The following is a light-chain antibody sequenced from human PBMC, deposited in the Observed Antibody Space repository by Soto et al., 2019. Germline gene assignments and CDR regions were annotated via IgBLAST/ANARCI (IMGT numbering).Light chain of an antibody. J-gene: IGKJ4*01. CDR3: QQSYTTPPT. CDR1: QTMTNY. V-gene: IGKV1-39*01. CDR2: AAS. Sequence: DIQVTHSPSSLSASVGDRVTITCRSSQTMTNYLNWYQQKPGKAPKLLMYAASSLQSGVPSRFSGSGSGTDFTLTITSLQPEDFATHYCQQSYTTPPTFGGVTKVEIX.